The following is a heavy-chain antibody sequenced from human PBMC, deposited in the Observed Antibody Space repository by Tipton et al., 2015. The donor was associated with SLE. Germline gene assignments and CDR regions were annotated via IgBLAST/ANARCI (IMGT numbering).Heavy chain of an antibody. CDR3: AREGPRPNWFDP. CDR2: IYTSGST. D-gene: IGHD6-6*01. V-gene: IGHV4-61*02. CDR1: GGSISSSSYY. Sequence: TLSLTCTVSGGSISSSSYYWGWIRQPPGKGLEWIGRIYTSGSTNYNPSLKSRVTMSVDTSKNQFSLKLSSVTAADTAVYYCAREGPRPNWFDPWGQGTPVTVSS. J-gene: IGHJ5*02.